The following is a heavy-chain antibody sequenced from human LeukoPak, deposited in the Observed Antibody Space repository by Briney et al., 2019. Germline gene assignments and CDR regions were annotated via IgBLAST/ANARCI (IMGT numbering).Heavy chain of an antibody. CDR1: GGSIRGNY. Sequence: SETLSLTCSVSGGSIRGNYWSWIRQTQGKGLEWIGEVNYSGNTNYNPSVKSRVAISVDMSKNHLSLRLNSVTAADTAVYYCARVSDFWNEYYDSYFDYWGQGALVIVSS. CDR3: ARVSDFWNEYYDSYFDY. J-gene: IGHJ4*02. V-gene: IGHV4-34*01. CDR2: VNYSGNT. D-gene: IGHD3-3*01.